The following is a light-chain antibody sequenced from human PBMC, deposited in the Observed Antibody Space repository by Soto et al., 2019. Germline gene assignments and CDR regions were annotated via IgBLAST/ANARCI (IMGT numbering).Light chain of an antibody. CDR3: STYSRRLLGV. CDR2: DTV. J-gene: IGLJ1*01. Sequence: QSALTQPASVSGSPGQSITISCTGTSSDVGDFHFVSWYQQQPGKVPKLLIFDTVNRPSEVSSRFSGSKSGNTASLTISGLQADDEADYYCSTYSRRLLGVFGGGTKLTVI. CDR1: SSDVGDFHF. V-gene: IGLV2-14*03.